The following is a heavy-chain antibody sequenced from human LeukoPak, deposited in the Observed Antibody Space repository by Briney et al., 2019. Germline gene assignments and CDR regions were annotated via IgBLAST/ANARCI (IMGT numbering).Heavy chain of an antibody. CDR2: IWYDGSKK. CDR3: ARDSFFRDDGGAFDI. Sequence: PGGSLRLSCAASGFTFSDYGMRWVRQAPGKGLEWVAVIWYDGSKKYYADSVKGRFTISRDNSKNTLYLQLNSLRAEDTAVYYCARDSFFRDDGGAFDIWGQGTMVTVSS. J-gene: IGHJ3*02. V-gene: IGHV3-33*01. D-gene: IGHD1-1*01. CDR1: GFTFSDYG.